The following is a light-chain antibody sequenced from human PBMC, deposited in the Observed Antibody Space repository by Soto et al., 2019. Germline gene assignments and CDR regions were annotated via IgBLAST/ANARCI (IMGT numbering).Light chain of an antibody. J-gene: IGLJ1*01. CDR2: NND. V-gene: IGLV1-44*01. CDR3: AARDNSLNGFYV. CDR1: SSNIGTNS. Sequence: QSALTQPPSASGTPGQRVTISCSGGSSNIGTNSVNWYQQLPGRAPKLLIYNNDLRPSGVPDRFSGSKSGTSASLAISGLQSEDVADYYCAARDNSLNGFYVFGIGTKVTV.